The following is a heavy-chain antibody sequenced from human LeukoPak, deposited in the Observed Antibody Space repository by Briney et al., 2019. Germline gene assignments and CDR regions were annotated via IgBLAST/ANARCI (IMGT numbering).Heavy chain of an antibody. CDR3: AREDYYGSGSYDYFDY. Sequence: GGSLRLSCAASGFTFSSYEMNWVRQAPGKGLEWVSYISSSGSTIYYADSVKGRFTISRDNARNSLYLQMNSLRAEDTAVYYCAREDYYGSGSYDYFDYWGQGTLVTVSS. CDR2: ISSSGSTI. V-gene: IGHV3-48*03. J-gene: IGHJ4*02. CDR1: GFTFSSYE. D-gene: IGHD3-10*01.